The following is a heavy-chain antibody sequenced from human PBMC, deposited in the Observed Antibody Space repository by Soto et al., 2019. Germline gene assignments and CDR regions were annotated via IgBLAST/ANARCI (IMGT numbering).Heavy chain of an antibody. CDR3: TTDPGAAVVPAASSEMY. CDR2: IKSKTDGGTT. J-gene: IGHJ4*02. CDR1: GFTFSNAW. Sequence: GGSLRLSCAASGFTFSNAWMSWVRQAPGKGLEWVGRIKSKTDGGTTDYAAPVKGRFTISRDDSKNTLYLQMNSLKTEDTAVYYCTTDPGAAVVPAASSEMYWGQGTLVTVSS. V-gene: IGHV3-15*01. D-gene: IGHD2-2*01.